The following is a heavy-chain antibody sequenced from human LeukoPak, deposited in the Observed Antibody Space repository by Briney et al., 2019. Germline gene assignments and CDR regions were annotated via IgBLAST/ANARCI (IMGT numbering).Heavy chain of an antibody. CDR3: ARDRGNSDPGDWFDS. V-gene: IGHV3-11*01. D-gene: IGHD4-23*01. Sequence: GSLRLSCAASGFTFSDYYMSWIRQAPGKGLEWVSYISGSGSTVYYAASVRGRFTISRDNAKNSLFLQMNSLGAEDTAVYYCARDRGNSDPGDWFDSWGQGTLVTVSS. J-gene: IGHJ5*01. CDR2: ISGSGSTV. CDR1: GFTFSDYY.